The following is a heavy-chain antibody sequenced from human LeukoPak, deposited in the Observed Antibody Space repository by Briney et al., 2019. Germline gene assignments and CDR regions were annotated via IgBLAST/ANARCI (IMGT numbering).Heavy chain of an antibody. CDR3: AREGSSGKTHLYDYSNYFGY. J-gene: IGHJ4*02. D-gene: IGHD4-11*01. CDR1: GGTFSSYA. Sequence: SVKVSCKASGGTFSSYAISWVRQAPGQGLEWMGGIIPIFGTANYAQKFQGRDTITTDESTSTAYMELSSLRSEDTAVYYCAREGSSGKTHLYDYSNYFGYWGQGTLVTVSS. V-gene: IGHV1-69*05. CDR2: IIPIFGTA.